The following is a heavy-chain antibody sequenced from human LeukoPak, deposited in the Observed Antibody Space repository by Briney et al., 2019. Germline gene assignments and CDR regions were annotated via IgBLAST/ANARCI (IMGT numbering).Heavy chain of an antibody. D-gene: IGHD3-22*01. V-gene: IGHV3-48*03. CDR1: GFTFSSYE. J-gene: IGHJ3*02. Sequence: GGSLRLSCAASGFTFSSYEMNWVRQAPGKGLEWVSYISSSGSTIYYADSVKGRFTISRDNARSSLYLQMNSLRAEDTAVYYCARVRVTMIVVAWDAFDIWGQGTMVTVSS. CDR3: ARVRVTMIVVAWDAFDI. CDR2: ISSSGSTI.